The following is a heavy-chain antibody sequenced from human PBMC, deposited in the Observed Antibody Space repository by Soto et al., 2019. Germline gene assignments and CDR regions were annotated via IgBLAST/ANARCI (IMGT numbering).Heavy chain of an antibody. J-gene: IGHJ4*02. CDR1: GFTFRNYV. D-gene: IGHD1-1*01. CDR2: ISVSGGST. CDR3: ARVPILQLENIFDY. Sequence: GGSLRLSCAASGFTFRNYVMSWVRQAPGKGLEWVSAISVSGGSTFYVDSVKGRFIISRDNSKNTLYLQLNSLRAEDTVVYFCARVPILQLENIFDYWGQGTMVTVSS. V-gene: IGHV3-23*01.